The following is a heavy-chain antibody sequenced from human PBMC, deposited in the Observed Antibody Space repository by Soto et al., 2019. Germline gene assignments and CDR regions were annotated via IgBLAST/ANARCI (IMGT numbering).Heavy chain of an antibody. CDR1: GGSISSFY. CDR3: ARRWGGTFDY. J-gene: IGHJ4*02. D-gene: IGHD2-21*01. Sequence: SETLSLTCTVSGGSISSFYWSWIRQPPGKGLEWIGYIYYSGSTNYNPSLKSRVTISVDTSKNQFSLKLSSVTAADTAVYYCARRWGGTFDYWGQGTLVTVSS. V-gene: IGHV4-59*01. CDR2: IYYSGST.